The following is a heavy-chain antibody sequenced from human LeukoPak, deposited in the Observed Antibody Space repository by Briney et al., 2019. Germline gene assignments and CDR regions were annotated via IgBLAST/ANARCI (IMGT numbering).Heavy chain of an antibody. J-gene: IGHJ1*01. Sequence: ASLKVSCKASGYTFTSYYMHWVRQAPGQGLEWMGIINPSGGSTSYAQKFQGRVTMTRDTSTSTVYMELSSLRSEDTAVYYCARAARVGPMVAATHAEYFQHWGQGTLVTVSS. CDR2: INPSGGST. D-gene: IGHD2-15*01. CDR1: GYTFTSYY. CDR3: ARAARVGPMVAATHAEYFQH. V-gene: IGHV1-46*01.